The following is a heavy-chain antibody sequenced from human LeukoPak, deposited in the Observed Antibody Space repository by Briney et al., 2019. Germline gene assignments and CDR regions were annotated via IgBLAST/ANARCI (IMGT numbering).Heavy chain of an antibody. V-gene: IGHV3-72*01. CDR3: LLMLPGVPY. CDR2: SRNIQSGHTT. J-gene: IGHJ4*02. CDR1: GFTLTDHH. D-gene: IGHD3-10*01. Sequence: PGGSLRLSCATSGFTLTDHHMDWVRQAPGKGLEWLGRSRNIQSGHTTQYAASVEGRFTISRDYSDSSLDLQMNSLKTDDTAVYYCLLMLPGVPYWGQGTLVTVSS.